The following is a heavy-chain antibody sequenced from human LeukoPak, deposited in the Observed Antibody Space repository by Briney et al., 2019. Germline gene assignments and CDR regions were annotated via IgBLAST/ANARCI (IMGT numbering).Heavy chain of an antibody. Sequence: ASVKVSCKAPGYTFTNYGVSWVRQAPGQGLEWMGWISAYNGETSYAQNLQGRVTMTTDTSTSTAYMELRSLRSDDTAVYYCARDRCSSTACRFDSWGQGTLVTVSS. V-gene: IGHV1-18*01. CDR2: ISAYNGET. CDR3: ARDRCSSTACRFDS. D-gene: IGHD2-2*01. CDR1: GYTFTNYG. J-gene: IGHJ4*02.